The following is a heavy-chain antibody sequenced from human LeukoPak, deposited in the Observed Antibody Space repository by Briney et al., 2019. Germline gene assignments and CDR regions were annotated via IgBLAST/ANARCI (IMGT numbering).Heavy chain of an antibody. CDR1: GFTFSVYA. Sequence: GRSLRLSCAASGFTFSVYAMHGVRQAPGKGLEWVAIISYDGSNKYYADSVKGRFTISRDNSKNTVYLQMNSLRAEDTAVYYCARDPYSGSRVGSYTWFDPWGQGTLVTVSS. V-gene: IGHV3-30*04. CDR3: ARDPYSGSRVGSYTWFDP. D-gene: IGHD1-26*01. J-gene: IGHJ5*02. CDR2: ISYDGSNK.